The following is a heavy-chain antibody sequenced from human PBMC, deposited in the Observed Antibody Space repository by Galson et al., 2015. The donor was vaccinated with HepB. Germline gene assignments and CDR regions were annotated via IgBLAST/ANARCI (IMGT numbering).Heavy chain of an antibody. V-gene: IGHV4-31*03. CDR1: GGSISSGGYY. CDR2: IYYSGST. Sequence: TLSLTCTVSGGSISSGGYYWSWIRQHPGKGLEWIGYIYYSGSTYFNPSLKSRVTISVDTSKNQFSLKLNSVTAADTAVYYCARTRDGYNPGPAHFDYWGQGTLVTVSS. CDR3: ARTRDGYNPGPAHFDY. D-gene: IGHD5-24*01. J-gene: IGHJ4*02.